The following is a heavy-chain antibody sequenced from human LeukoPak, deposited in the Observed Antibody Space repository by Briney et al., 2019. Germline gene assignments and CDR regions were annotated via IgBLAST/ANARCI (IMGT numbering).Heavy chain of an antibody. D-gene: IGHD6-19*01. CDR3: VRGSSDWNGMDV. CDR2: ISSSSSTI. CDR1: GFTVSNNY. J-gene: IGHJ6*02. Sequence: GGSLRLSCAASGFTVSNNYMSWVRQAPGKGLEWVSYISSSSSTIYYADSVKGRFTISRDNAKNSLYLQMNSLRDEDTAVYYCVRGSSDWNGMDVWGQGTTVTVSS. V-gene: IGHV3-48*02.